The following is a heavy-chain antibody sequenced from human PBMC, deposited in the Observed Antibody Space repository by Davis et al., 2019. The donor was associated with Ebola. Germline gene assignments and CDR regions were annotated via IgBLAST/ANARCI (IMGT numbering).Heavy chain of an antibody. V-gene: IGHV3-11*01. D-gene: IGHD3-9*01. CDR3: ARDRVRYFDWLLSGYYGMDV. CDR1: GFTFSDYY. CDR2: ISSSGSTI. Sequence: GESLKISCAASGFTFSDYYMSWIRQAPGKGLEWVSYISSSGSTIYYADSVKGRFTISRDNAKNSLYLQMNSLRAEDTAVYYCARDRVRYFDWLLSGYYGMDVWGKGTTVTVSS. J-gene: IGHJ6*04.